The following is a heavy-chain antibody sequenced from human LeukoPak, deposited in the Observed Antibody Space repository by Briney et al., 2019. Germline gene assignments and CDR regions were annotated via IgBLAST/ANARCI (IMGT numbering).Heavy chain of an antibody. CDR1: GFTFSSYA. D-gene: IGHD3-22*01. J-gene: IGHJ4*02. CDR3: AKDGAPEGTMIVVPHFDY. Sequence: GGSLRLSCAASGFTFSSYAMSWVRQAPGMGLEWVSGISGNGGTTYYADSVRGRLTISRDNSKNTLYLQMNSLRAEDTAVYYCAKDGAPEGTMIVVPHFDYWGQGTLVTVSS. CDR2: ISGNGGTT. V-gene: IGHV3-23*01.